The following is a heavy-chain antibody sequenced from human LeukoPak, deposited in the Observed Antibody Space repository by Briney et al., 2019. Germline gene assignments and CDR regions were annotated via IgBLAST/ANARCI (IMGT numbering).Heavy chain of an antibody. CDR3: AKEIAVAGTRWFDP. CDR2: ISYDGSNK. J-gene: IGHJ5*02. CDR1: GFTFRSYG. Sequence: GGSLRLSCAASGFTFRSYGMHWVRQAPGKGLEWVAVISYDGSNKYYADSVKGRFTISRDNSKNTLYLQMNSLRAEDTAVYYCAKEIAVAGTRWFDPWGQGTLVTVSS. D-gene: IGHD6-19*01. V-gene: IGHV3-30*18.